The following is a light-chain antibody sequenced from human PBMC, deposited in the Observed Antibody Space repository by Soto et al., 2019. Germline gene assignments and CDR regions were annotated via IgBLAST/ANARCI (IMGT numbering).Light chain of an antibody. CDR2: EVS. V-gene: IGLV2-8*01. J-gene: IGLJ1*01. CDR3: SSYSGTNYHYV. CDR1: SSDVGGYNY. Sequence: QSALTQPPSASGSFGQSVTISCTGTSSDVGGYNYASWYQQHPGKAPKLMIYEVSERPSGVPDRFSGSKSGNTASLTVSGLQADDEAVYYCSSYSGTNYHYVFGTGTKVTVL.